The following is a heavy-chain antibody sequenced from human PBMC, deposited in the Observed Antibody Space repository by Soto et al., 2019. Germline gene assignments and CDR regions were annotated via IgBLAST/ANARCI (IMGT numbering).Heavy chain of an antibody. V-gene: IGHV2-5*01. D-gene: IGHD3-10*01. CDR2: IYWNDDK. CDR3: AHSPGLLWVGEWFSWFDP. CDR1: GFSLSTSGVG. Sequence: QITLKESGPTLVKPTQTLTLTCTVSGFSLSTSGVGVGWIRQPPGKALEWLALIYWNDDKRYSPSLKSRLTIIKDTPKNQVALTMTNMDPVDTATYYCAHSPGLLWVGEWFSWFDPWGQGTLVTVSS. J-gene: IGHJ5*02.